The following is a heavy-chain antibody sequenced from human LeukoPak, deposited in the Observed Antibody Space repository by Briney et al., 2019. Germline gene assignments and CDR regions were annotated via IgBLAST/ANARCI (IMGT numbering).Heavy chain of an antibody. CDR2: IIPIFGTA. CDR1: GGTFSSYA. CDR3: ARSYESHYGMDV. J-gene: IGHJ6*02. V-gene: IGHV1-69*13. D-gene: IGHD3-3*01. Sequence: ASVTVSCTASGGTFSSYAISWVRQAPGQGLEWMGGIIPIFGTANYAQKFQGRVTITADESTSTAYMELSSLRSEDTAVYYYARSYESHYGMDVWGQGTTVTVSS.